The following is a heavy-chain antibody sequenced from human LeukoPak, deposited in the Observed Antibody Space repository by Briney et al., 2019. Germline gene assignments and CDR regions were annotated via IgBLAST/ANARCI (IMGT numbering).Heavy chain of an antibody. CDR1: GFTFSNAW. J-gene: IGHJ4*02. D-gene: IGHD6-19*01. CDR2: IKSKTDGGTT. CDR3: TTDPQQWLEIDY. Sequence: GGSLRLSCAAPGFTFSNAWMSWVRQAPGKGLEWVGRIKSKTDGGTTDYAAPVKGRFTISRDDSKNTLYLQMNSLKTEDTAVYYCTTDPQQWLEIDYWGQGTLVTVSS. V-gene: IGHV3-15*01.